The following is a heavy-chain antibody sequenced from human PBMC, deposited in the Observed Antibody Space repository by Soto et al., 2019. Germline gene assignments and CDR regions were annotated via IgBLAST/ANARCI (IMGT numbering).Heavy chain of an antibody. CDR3: ARDRTVNRNYYYGMDV. CDR2: ISGSGGST. J-gene: IGHJ6*02. V-gene: IGHV3-23*01. Sequence: GGSLRLSCAASGFTFSSYAMSWVRQAPGKGLEWVSAISGSGGSTYYADSVKGRFTISRDNSKNTLYLQMNSLRAEDTAVYYCARDRTVNRNYYYGMDVWGQGTMVTVSS. CDR1: GFTFSSYA. D-gene: IGHD4-17*01.